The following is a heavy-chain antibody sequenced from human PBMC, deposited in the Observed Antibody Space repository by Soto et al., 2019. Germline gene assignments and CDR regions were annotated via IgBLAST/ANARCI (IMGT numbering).Heavy chain of an antibody. CDR2: IIPFFGSV. V-gene: IGHV1-69*12. CDR3: ARGHQYGGNSDAFEF. Sequence: QVHLVQSGAEVKKPGSSVKVSCKASGLTFSSSTLTWVRQAPGQGPEWMGGIIPFFGSVDYAQKFQDRVTITAQPYTSTTYMVRRSFISECSAVYYCARGHQYGGNSDAFEFWGQGTVVTGSS. CDR1: GLTFSSST. J-gene: IGHJ3*01. D-gene: IGHD2-21*02.